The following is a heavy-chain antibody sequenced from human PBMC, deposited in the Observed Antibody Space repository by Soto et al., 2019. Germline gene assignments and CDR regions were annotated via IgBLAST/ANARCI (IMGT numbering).Heavy chain of an antibody. V-gene: IGHV4-39*01. CDR2: IYYSGST. CDR3: ARSRRVLRFLEWSINYYYYYGMDV. Sequence: SETLSLTXTVSGGSISSSSYYWGWIRQPPGKGLEWIGSIYYSGSTYYNPSLKSRVTISVDTSKNQFSLKLSSVTAADTAVYYCARSRRVLRFLEWSINYYYYYGMDVWGQGTTVTVSS. D-gene: IGHD3-3*01. J-gene: IGHJ6*02. CDR1: GGSISSSSYY.